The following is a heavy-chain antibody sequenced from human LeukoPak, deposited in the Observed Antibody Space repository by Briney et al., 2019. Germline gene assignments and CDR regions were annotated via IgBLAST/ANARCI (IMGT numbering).Heavy chain of an antibody. CDR2: ISSSSSTI. Sequence: GGSLTLSCAASGFTFSSYSMNWVRQPPGKGLEWVSYISSSSSTIYYADSVKGRFTISRDNAKNSLYLQMNSLRAEDTAVYYCARDRSTGEGYWGQGTLVTVSS. D-gene: IGHD7-27*01. CDR1: GFTFSSYS. CDR3: ARDRSTGEGY. J-gene: IGHJ4*02. V-gene: IGHV3-48*04.